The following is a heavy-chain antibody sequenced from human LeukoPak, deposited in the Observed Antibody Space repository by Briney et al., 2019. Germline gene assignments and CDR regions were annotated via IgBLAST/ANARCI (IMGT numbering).Heavy chain of an antibody. J-gene: IGHJ3*02. V-gene: IGHV5-51*01. CDR2: IYPGDSDT. Sequence: GESLKISCKGSGYSFTSYWIGWVRQMPGKGLEWMGIIYPGDSDTRYSPSFQGQVTISADKSISTAYLQWSSLKASDTAMYYCARPRGGKQLGHDAFDIWGQGTMVTVSS. D-gene: IGHD6-6*01. CDR3: ARPRGGKQLGHDAFDI. CDR1: GYSFTSYW.